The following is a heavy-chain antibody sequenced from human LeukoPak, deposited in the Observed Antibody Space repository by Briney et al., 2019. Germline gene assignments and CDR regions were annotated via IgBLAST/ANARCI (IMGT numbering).Heavy chain of an antibody. CDR1: GFTFSDAW. CDR3: TTRRQDGC. CDR2: IKSKIDGGTI. D-gene: IGHD6-25*01. V-gene: IGHV3-15*01. Sequence: GGSLRLSCVASGFTFSDAWMSWVRQAPGKGLEWVGRIKSKIDGGTIDYAAPVRGRFTISRDDSRNTLYLQMNSLKTEDTAVYYCTTRRQDGCWGQGTLVTVS. J-gene: IGHJ4*02.